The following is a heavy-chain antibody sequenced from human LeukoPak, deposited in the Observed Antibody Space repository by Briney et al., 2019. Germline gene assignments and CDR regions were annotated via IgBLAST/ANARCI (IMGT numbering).Heavy chain of an antibody. Sequence: SQTLSLTCAVSGGSISSGGYSWSWIRQPPGKGLEWIGYIYHSGSTYYNPSLKSRVTISVDRSKNQFSLKLSSVTAADTAVYYCARVGGTNYYYYGMDVWGQGTTVTVSS. D-gene: IGHD1-7*01. CDR2: IYHSGST. J-gene: IGHJ6*02. CDR3: ARVGGTNYYYYGMDV. CDR1: GGSISSGGYS. V-gene: IGHV4-30-2*01.